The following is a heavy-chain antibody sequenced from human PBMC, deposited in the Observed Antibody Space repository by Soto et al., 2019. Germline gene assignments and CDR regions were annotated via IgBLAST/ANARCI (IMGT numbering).Heavy chain of an antibody. Sequence: PGGSLRRSCAASGFTFSDCYMSWIRQAPGKGLEWVSYIGPSSSYTNYADSVKGRFTISRDNTKNSLYLQMNSLRAEDTAVYYCARVVRLMLYSDYWGQGTLVTVSS. CDR3: ARVVRLMLYSDY. CDR2: IGPSSSYT. J-gene: IGHJ4*02. CDR1: GFTFSDCY. V-gene: IGHV3-11*06. D-gene: IGHD2-8*01.